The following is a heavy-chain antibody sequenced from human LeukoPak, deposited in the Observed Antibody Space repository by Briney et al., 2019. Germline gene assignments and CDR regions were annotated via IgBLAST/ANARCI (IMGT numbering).Heavy chain of an antibody. Sequence: SGGSLRLSCAASGFTFSSYYMNWVRQAPGKGLEWLSYISGSSSTIYYADSVKGRFTISRDNAKNSLYLQMNSLRAEDTAVYFCARESLGYCSGSTCYYFFMDFWGKGTTVTVSS. D-gene: IGHD2-15*01. V-gene: IGHV3-48*04. J-gene: IGHJ6*03. CDR1: GFTFSSYY. CDR3: ARESLGYCSGSTCYYFFMDF. CDR2: ISGSSSTI.